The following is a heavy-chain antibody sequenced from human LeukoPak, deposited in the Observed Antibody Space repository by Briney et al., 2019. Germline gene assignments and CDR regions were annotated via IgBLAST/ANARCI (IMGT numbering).Heavy chain of an antibody. D-gene: IGHD3-22*01. J-gene: IGHJ4*02. CDR1: GYTFTSYG. Sequence: RASVKVSCKASGYTFTSYGISWVRQAPGQGLEWMGWISAYNGNTNYAHSLQGRVTMTTDTSTSTAHMELRSLSSDDTAVYYCARDHYYDSSGYYGRDYWGQGTLVTVSP. CDR2: ISAYNGNT. CDR3: ARDHYYDSSGYYGRDY. V-gene: IGHV1-18*01.